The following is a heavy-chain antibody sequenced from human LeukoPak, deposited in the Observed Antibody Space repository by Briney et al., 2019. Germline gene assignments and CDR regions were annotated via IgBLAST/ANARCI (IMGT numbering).Heavy chain of an antibody. CDR1: GFTVSNNY. CDR3: ARWAYGMDV. J-gene: IGHJ6*02. Sequence: GGSLRLSCAASGFTVSNNYMSWVRQAPGKGLVWVSSIYSGGSTYYTDSVKGRFTISRDNSKNTLYLQMNSLRAEDTAVYYCARWAYGMDVWGQGTTVTVSS. CDR2: IYSGGST. V-gene: IGHV3-66*01.